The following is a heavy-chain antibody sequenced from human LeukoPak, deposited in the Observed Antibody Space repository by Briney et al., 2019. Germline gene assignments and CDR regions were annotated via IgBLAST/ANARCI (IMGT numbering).Heavy chain of an antibody. CDR1: GGSISSYY. CDR2: INHSGST. D-gene: IGHD2-2*01. CDR3: ARGADIVVVPAGPPRPSRNNWFDP. J-gene: IGHJ5*02. V-gene: IGHV4-34*01. Sequence: KASETLSLTCTVSGGSISSYYWSWIRQPPGKGLEWIGEINHSGSTNYNPSLKSRVTISVDTSKNQFSLKLSSVTAADTAVYYCARGADIVVVPAGPPRPSRNNWFDPWGQGTLVTVSS.